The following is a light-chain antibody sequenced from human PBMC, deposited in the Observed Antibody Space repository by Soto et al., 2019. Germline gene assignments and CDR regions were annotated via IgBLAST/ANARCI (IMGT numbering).Light chain of an antibody. J-gene: IGKJ4*01. CDR1: QSISSY. Sequence: DIQMTQSPSSLAASVGDRVTITCRSSQSISSYLNWYQQKPGKAPKLLIFTASTLQSGVPSRFSGSGSGTDFTLTISSLQPEDFATYYCQQSYTTPLGFGGGTTVDIK. CDR2: TAS. V-gene: IGKV1-39*01. CDR3: QQSYTTPLG.